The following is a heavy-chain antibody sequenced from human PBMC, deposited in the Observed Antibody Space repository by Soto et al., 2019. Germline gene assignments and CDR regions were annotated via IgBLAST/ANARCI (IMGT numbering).Heavy chain of an antibody. CDR1: GLSVSTKY. D-gene: IGHD3-22*01. J-gene: IGHJ4*02. V-gene: IGHV3-53*01. Sequence: EVQLVESGGGLIQPGGSLRLSCVVSGLSVSTKYMTWVRQAPGKGLEWVSVMYTGGSTYYADSVKGRFTISRDNSKNTLYLQMNSLRADDTAVYYCARERATSGYILAYWGRGTLVTVSS. CDR2: MYTGGST. CDR3: ARERATSGYILAY.